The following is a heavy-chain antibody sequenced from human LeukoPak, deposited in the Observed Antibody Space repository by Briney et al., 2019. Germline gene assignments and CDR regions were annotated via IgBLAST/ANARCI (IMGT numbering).Heavy chain of an antibody. V-gene: IGHV3-33*08. Sequence: GGSLRLSCGASGFSFSAYWMHWVRQAPGKGLEWVSTIRYDGSKEYYADSVRGRFTISRDNSGNTLFLQMNSLGAEDTAVYYCVRDTITYDIFTGSPDYWGQGTLVIVSS. CDR3: VRDTITYDIFTGSPDY. D-gene: IGHD3-9*01. CDR1: GFSFSAYW. J-gene: IGHJ4*02. CDR2: IRYDGSKE.